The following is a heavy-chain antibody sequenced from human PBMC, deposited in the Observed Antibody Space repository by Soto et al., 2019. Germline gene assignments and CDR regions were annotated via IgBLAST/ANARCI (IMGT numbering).Heavy chain of an antibody. V-gene: IGHV4-34*01. D-gene: IGHD6-19*01. Sequence: SEPLSLTYAVYGGSFSGYYWSWIRQPPGKGLEWIGEINHSGSTNYNPSLKSRVTISVDTSKNQFSLKLSSVTAADTAVYYCARGSFVAELFYYYYGMDVWGQGTTVTVSS. CDR2: INHSGST. CDR1: GGSFSGYY. J-gene: IGHJ6*02. CDR3: ARGSFVAELFYYYYGMDV.